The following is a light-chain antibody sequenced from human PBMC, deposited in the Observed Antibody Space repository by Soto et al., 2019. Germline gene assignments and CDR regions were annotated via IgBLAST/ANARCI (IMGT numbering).Light chain of an antibody. CDR1: QSVNSN. J-gene: IGKJ4*01. CDR3: QQYNNWPPLT. CDR2: AAS. Sequence: EIVMTQSPATLSVSPGERATLSCRASQSVNSNLAWYQQKPGQSPRLLIYAASTRATGIPASFSGSGSGTEFTLTISSLQSEDFAVYYCQQYNNWPPLTFGGGTKVEIK. V-gene: IGKV3-15*01.